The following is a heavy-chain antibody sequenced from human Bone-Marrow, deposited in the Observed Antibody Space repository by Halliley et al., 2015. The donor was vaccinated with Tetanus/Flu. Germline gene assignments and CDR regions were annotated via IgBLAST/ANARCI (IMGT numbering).Heavy chain of an antibody. Sequence: SLRLSCVASRLTFSGYAMSWVRQAPGKGLEWVSGISGSGDSTYYADSVKGRFTISRDNSKNTLYLQMSSLRAEDTAVYHCATPTSRTAMEPFGRWGQGTLVPVPS. CDR3: ATPTSRTAMEPFGR. CDR1: RLTFSGYA. CDR2: ISGSGDST. V-gene: IGHV3-23*01. J-gene: IGHJ4*02. D-gene: IGHD2-2*01.